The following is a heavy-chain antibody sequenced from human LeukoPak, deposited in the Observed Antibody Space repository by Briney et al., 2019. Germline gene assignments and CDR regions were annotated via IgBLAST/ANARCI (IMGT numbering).Heavy chain of an antibody. Sequence: SETLSLTCAVYGGSFSGYYWSWIRQPPGKGLEWIGEINHSGSTNYNPSLKSRVTISVDTSKNQFSLELSSVTAADTAVYYCARGRNPELRYFDWLLARNFDYWGQGTLVTVSS. CDR1: GGSFSGYY. V-gene: IGHV4-34*01. CDR3: ARGRNPELRYFDWLLARNFDY. CDR2: INHSGST. J-gene: IGHJ4*02. D-gene: IGHD3-9*01.